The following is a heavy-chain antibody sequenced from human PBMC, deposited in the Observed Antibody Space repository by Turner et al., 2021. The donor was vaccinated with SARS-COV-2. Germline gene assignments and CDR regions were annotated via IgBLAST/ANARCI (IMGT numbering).Heavy chain of an antibody. CDR1: GDSISSRCFY. CDR2: CHDSGNT. V-gene: IGHV4-39*01. CDR3: VRTPSGSYPHFNF. J-gene: IGHJ4*02. Sequence: QLQLPESGPGLVKPSETLSLTCTVSGDSISSRCFYWGWIRQSPGKGLEWIGNCHDSGNTNYNPSLKSRVTISADTTKKQFSLRLTSVTAADTAVYYCVRTPSGSYPHFNFWGQGTLVTVSS. D-gene: IGHD1-26*01.